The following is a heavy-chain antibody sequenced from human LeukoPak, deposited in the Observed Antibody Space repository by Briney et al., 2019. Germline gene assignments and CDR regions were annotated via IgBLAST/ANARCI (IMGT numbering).Heavy chain of an antibody. Sequence: GGFLRLSCAASGFTFSTYNMNWVRQAPGKGLEWVSYISTSSRTIYYADSVEGRFTISRDNAKNSLYLQMNSLRAEDTAVYYCAKSGSSSSDYWGQGTLVTVSS. V-gene: IGHV3-48*04. CDR3: AKSGSSSSDY. CDR2: ISTSSRTI. J-gene: IGHJ4*02. CDR1: GFTFSTYN. D-gene: IGHD6-13*01.